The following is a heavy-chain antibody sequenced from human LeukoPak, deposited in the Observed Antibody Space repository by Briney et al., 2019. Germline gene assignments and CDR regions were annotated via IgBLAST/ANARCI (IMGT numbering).Heavy chain of an antibody. V-gene: IGHV4-34*01. CDR3: ARDVKWGYCSGGSCYNDRGSYFDY. CDR1: GGSFSGYY. CDR2: INHSGST. D-gene: IGHD2-15*01. Sequence: SETLSLTCAVYGGSFSGYYWSWIRQPPGKGLEWIGEINHSGSTNYNPSLKSRVTMSVDTSKNQFSLKLSSVTAADTAVYYCARDVKWGYCSGGSCYNDRGSYFDYWGQGTLVTVSS. J-gene: IGHJ4*02.